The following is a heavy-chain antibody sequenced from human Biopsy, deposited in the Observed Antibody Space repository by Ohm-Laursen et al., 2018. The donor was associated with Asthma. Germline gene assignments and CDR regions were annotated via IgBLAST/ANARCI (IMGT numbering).Heavy chain of an antibody. J-gene: IGHJ3*02. CDR2: ISNDGSSK. V-gene: IGHV3-30*03. CDR3: ARGNHHLDYGGNSGAFDI. Sequence: SLRLSCSASGFSFSNFAIHWVRQAPGKGLEWVALISNDGSSKYYADSVKGRFTISRDNSKNTLYLQMNSLRAEDTAVYYCARGNHHLDYGGNSGAFDIWGQGTMVTVSS. D-gene: IGHD4-23*01. CDR1: GFSFSNFA.